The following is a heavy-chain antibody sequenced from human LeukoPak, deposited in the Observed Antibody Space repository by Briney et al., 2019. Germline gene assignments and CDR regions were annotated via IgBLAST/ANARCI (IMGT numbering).Heavy chain of an antibody. D-gene: IGHD3-22*01. Sequence: VASVKVSCKASGYTFTGYYMHWVRQAPGQGLEWMGWINPNSGGTNYAQKFQGRVTMTRDTSISTAYMELSRLRSDDTAVYYCARDVPFVSSGYSDYWGQGTLVTVSS. J-gene: IGHJ4*02. V-gene: IGHV1-2*02. CDR1: GYTFTGYY. CDR3: ARDVPFVSSGYSDY. CDR2: INPNSGGT.